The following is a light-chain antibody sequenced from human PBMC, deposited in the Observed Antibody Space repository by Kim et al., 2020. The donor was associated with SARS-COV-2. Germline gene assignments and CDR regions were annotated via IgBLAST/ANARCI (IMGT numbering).Light chain of an antibody. V-gene: IGKV1-39*01. J-gene: IGKJ4*01. CDR1: QSISSY. Sequence: GDRVTITCRASQSISSYLNWYQQKPGKAPKLLIYAASSLQSGVPSRFSGSGSGTDFTLTISSLQPEDFATYYCQQSYSTPQLTFGGGTKVDIK. CDR2: AAS. CDR3: QQSYSTPQLT.